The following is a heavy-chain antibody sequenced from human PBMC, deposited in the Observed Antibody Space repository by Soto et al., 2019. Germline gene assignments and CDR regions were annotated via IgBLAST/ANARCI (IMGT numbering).Heavy chain of an antibody. Sequence: SVKVSGKASGGTFSSYAISWVRQAPGQGLEWMGELIPIFGTANYAQKFQGRVTITADESTSTAYMELSSLRSEDTAVYYCARSWSWELPPDVWVQGTMVTVSS. CDR2: LIPIFGTA. J-gene: IGHJ3*01. CDR3: ARSWSWELPPDV. D-gene: IGHD1-26*01. CDR1: GGTFSSYA. V-gene: IGHV1-69*13.